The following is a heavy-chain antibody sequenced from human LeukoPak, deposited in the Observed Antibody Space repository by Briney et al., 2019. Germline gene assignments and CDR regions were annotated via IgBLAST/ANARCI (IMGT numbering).Heavy chain of an antibody. V-gene: IGHV1-69*13. Sequence: SVKVSCKASGGTFSSYAISWVRQAPGQGLEWMGGIIPIFGTANYAQKFQGRVTITADESTNTAYMELSSLRSEDTAVYYCARGYCSSTSCYAPFDYWGQGTLVTVSS. CDR3: ARGYCSSTSCYAPFDY. J-gene: IGHJ4*02. CDR1: GGTFSSYA. CDR2: IIPIFGTA. D-gene: IGHD2-2*01.